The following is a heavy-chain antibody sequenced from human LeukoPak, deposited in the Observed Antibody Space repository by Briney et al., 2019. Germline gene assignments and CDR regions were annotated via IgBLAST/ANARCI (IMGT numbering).Heavy chain of an antibody. CDR2: IRSKANSYAT. Sequence: GGSLTHSCAASGFTFSGSAMHWVRQASGKGLAWVGRIRSKANSYATAYAASVKGRFTISRDDSKNTAYLQMNSLKTEDTAVYYCTRRYGGNPGSNWFDPWGQGTLVTVSS. J-gene: IGHJ5*02. V-gene: IGHV3-73*01. D-gene: IGHD4-23*01. CDR1: GFTFSGSA. CDR3: TRRYGGNPGSNWFDP.